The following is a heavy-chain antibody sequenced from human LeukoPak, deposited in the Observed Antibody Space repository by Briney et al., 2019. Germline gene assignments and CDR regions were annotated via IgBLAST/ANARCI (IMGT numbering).Heavy chain of an antibody. CDR3: ARDPTYGVVVAAALHYYYYMDV. J-gene: IGHJ6*03. CDR2: IKQDGSEK. Sequence: PGGSLRLSCAASGFTFSSYWMSWVRQAPGKGLEWVANIKQDGSEKYYVDSVKGRFTISRDNAKNSPYLQMNSLRAEDTAVYYCARDPTYGVVVAAALHYYYYMDVWGKGTTVTVSS. CDR1: GFTFSSYW. D-gene: IGHD2-15*01. V-gene: IGHV3-7*01.